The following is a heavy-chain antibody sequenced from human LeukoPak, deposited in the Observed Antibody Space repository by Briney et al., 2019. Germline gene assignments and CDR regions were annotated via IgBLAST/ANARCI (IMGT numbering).Heavy chain of an antibody. CDR2: IYYSGST. J-gene: IGHJ6*03. V-gene: IGHV4-61*01. CDR1: GGSISSSSYY. D-gene: IGHD1-26*01. CDR3: ARDGGVGATLGLRGNYYYYMDV. Sequence: SETLSLTCTVSGGSISSSSYYWSWIRQPPGKGLEWIGYIYYSGSTNYNPSLKSRVTISVDTSKNQFSLKLSSVTAADTAVYYCARDGGVGATLGLRGNYYYYMDVWGKGTRSPSP.